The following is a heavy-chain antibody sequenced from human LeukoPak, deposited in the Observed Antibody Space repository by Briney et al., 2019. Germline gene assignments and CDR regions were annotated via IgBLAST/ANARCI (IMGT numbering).Heavy chain of an antibody. V-gene: IGHV3-9*03. J-gene: IGHJ5*02. CDR3: AKDSGPYYYDSSGYQWWFDP. CDR2: ISWNSGSI. D-gene: IGHD3-22*01. CDR1: GFTFDDYA. Sequence: GGSLRLSCAASGFTFDDYAMHWVRQAPGKGLEWVSGISWNSGSIGYADSVKGRFTISRDNAKNSLYLQMDSLRAEDMALYYCAKDSGPYYYDSSGYQWWFDPWGQGTLVTVSS.